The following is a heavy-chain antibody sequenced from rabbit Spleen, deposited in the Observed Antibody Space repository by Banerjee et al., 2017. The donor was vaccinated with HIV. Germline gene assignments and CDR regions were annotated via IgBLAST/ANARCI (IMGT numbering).Heavy chain of an antibody. CDR1: GLSFSSSYW. CDR3: ARSINWANRALNL. D-gene: IGHD1-1*01. J-gene: IGHJ4*01. Sequence: EESGGDLVKPDGSLTLTCTASGLSFSSSYWIFWVRQAPGKGLEWIASIYTGSGATYYANWAKGRFTVSKTSLTTVDLEMTSLTGPDTATYFCARSINWANRALNLWGPGTLVTVS. V-gene: IGHV1S45*01. CDR2: IYTGSGAT.